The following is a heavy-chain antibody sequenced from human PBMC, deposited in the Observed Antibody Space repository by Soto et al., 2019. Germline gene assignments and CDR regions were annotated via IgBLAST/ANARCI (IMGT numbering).Heavy chain of an antibody. V-gene: IGHV1-69*13. J-gene: IGHJ5*02. Sequence: SVKVSCKASGGTFSSYAISWVRQAPGQGLEWMGGIIPIFGTANYAQKFQGRVTITADESTSTAYMELSSLRSEDTAVYYCARVPYYDFWSGPYDWFDPWGQGXLVTVYS. CDR2: IIPIFGTA. CDR1: GGTFSSYA. CDR3: ARVPYYDFWSGPYDWFDP. D-gene: IGHD3-3*01.